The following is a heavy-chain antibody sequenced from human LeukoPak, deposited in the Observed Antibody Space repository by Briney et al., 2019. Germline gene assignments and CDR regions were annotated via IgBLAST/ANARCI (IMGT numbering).Heavy chain of an antibody. CDR1: GFTFSSYW. Sequence: GGSLRLSCAASGFTFSSYWMHWVRQAPGKGLVWVSRINSDGSSTSYAVSVKGRLTISRENAKNTLYLKMNSLRAEDTAVYYCARAGDSSGYVGRGYIWGQGTMVTVSS. D-gene: IGHD3-22*01. J-gene: IGHJ3*02. CDR3: ARAGDSSGYVGRGYI. V-gene: IGHV3-74*01. CDR2: INSDGSST.